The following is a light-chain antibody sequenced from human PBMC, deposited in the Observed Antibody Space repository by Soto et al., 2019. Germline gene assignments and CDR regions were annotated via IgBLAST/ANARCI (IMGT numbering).Light chain of an antibody. CDR3: ASYTLSSARYV. CDR1: SSDVGGYNY. J-gene: IGLJ1*01. CDR2: EVS. Sequence: QSALTQPASVSGSPGQSITISCTGTSSDVGGYNYVSWYQQHPGKAPKLVIYEVSYRPSGVSNRFSGSKSGNTASLTISGLQAEDEADYFCASYTLSSARYVFGTGTKLTVL. V-gene: IGLV2-14*01.